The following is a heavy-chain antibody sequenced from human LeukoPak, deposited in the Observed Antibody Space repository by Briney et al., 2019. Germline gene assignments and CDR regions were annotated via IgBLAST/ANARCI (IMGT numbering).Heavy chain of an antibody. Sequence: PSETLSLTCAVYGGSFSGYYWSWIRQPPGKGLEWIGEINHSGSTNYNPSLKSRVTISVDTSKNQFSLKLSSVTAADTAVYYCARGLLWFGEFPPYFDYWGQGTLVTVSS. J-gene: IGHJ4*02. CDR1: GGSFSGYY. CDR2: INHSGST. CDR3: ARGLLWFGEFPPYFDY. V-gene: IGHV4-34*01. D-gene: IGHD3-10*01.